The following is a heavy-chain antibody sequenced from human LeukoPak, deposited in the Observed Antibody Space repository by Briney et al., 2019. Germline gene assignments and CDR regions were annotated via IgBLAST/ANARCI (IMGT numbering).Heavy chain of an antibody. D-gene: IGHD3-22*01. V-gene: IGHV4-59*08. Sequence: SETLSLTCTVSGGSISTYYWSWIRQPPGKGLEWIGYIFYSGSTNYNPSLKSRVTISVDTSKNQFSLKLRSVTAADTAVYYCARVVQSTDSSGFYLPEYFQHWGQGTLVTVSS. CDR2: IFYSGST. J-gene: IGHJ1*01. CDR1: GGSISTYY. CDR3: ARVVQSTDSSGFYLPEYFQH.